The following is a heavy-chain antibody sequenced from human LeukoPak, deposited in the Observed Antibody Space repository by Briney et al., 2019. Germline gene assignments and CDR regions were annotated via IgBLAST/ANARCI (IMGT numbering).Heavy chain of an antibody. CDR2: LYYSGST. CDR3: ATHPPKLCTGGSCSDY. J-gene: IGHJ4*02. Sequence: SETLSLTCTVSGGSISSYSWSWIRQPPGKGLEWIGYLYYSGSTNYNPSLKSRVTISIDTSKNQFSLKLSSVTAADTAVYYCATHPPKLCTGGSCSDYWGQGTLVTVSS. D-gene: IGHD2-15*01. CDR1: GGSISSYS. V-gene: IGHV4-59*01.